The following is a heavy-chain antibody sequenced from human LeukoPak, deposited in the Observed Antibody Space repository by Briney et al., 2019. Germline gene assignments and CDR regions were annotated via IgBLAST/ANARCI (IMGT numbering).Heavy chain of an antibody. Sequence: GGSLRLSCAASGFTFSNYAMSWVRQAPGKGLEWVSTISGGGGSTYNADSVKGRFTISRDNAKNSLYLQMNSLRAEDTAVYYCAKTMIGIDAFDIWGQGTMVTVSS. CDR2: ISGGGGST. J-gene: IGHJ3*02. V-gene: IGHV3-23*01. CDR3: AKTMIGIDAFDI. D-gene: IGHD3-22*01. CDR1: GFTFSNYA.